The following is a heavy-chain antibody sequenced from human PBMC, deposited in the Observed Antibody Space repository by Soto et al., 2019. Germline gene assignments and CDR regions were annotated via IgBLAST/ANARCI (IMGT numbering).Heavy chain of an antibody. CDR2: INHSGST. V-gene: IGHV4-34*01. CDR1: GGSFSGYY. Sequence: SETLSLTCAVYGGSFSGYYWSWIRQPPGKGLEWIGEINHSGSTNYNPSLKSRVTISVDTSKNQFSLKLSSVTAADTAVYYCARLQAVYGGNSDAFDIWGQGTMVTVSS. J-gene: IGHJ3*02. CDR3: ARLQAVYGGNSDAFDI. D-gene: IGHD4-17*01.